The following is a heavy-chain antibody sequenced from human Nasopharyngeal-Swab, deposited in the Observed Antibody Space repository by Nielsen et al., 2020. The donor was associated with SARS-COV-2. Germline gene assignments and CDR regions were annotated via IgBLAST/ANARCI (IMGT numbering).Heavy chain of an antibody. CDR2: IYHSGST. J-gene: IGHJ6*02. Sequence: GSLRLSCAVSGGSISSSNWWSWVRQPPGKGLEWIGEIYHSGSTNYNPSLKSRVTISVDKSKNQFSLKLSSVTAADTAVCYCARDRRGDYYYYYGMDVWGQGTTVTVSS. CDR3: ARDRRGDYYYYYGMDV. CDR1: GGSISSSNW. V-gene: IGHV4-4*02. D-gene: IGHD2-21*02.